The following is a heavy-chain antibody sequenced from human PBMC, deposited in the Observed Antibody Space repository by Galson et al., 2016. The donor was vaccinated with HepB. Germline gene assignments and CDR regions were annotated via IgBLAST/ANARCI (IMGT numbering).Heavy chain of an antibody. Sequence: SLRLSCAASGVTVSNNYMSWVRQAPGRGLEWVSVIYSGGETYYADSVKGRFTVSRDNANNSLYLQMNSLRGDDTAVYFCARGLEYADYWGQGSLVTVSS. V-gene: IGHV3-53*01. CDR2: IYSGGET. CDR1: GVTVSNNY. J-gene: IGHJ4*02. D-gene: IGHD1-1*01. CDR3: ARGLEYADY.